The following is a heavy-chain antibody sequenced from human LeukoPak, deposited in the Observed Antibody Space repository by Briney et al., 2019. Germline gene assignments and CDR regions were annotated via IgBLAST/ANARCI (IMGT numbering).Heavy chain of an antibody. Sequence: PGGSLRLSRAASGFTFSSYSMNWVRQAPGKGLEWVSSISSSSSYIYYADSVKGRFTISRDNAKNSLYLQMNSLRAEDTAVYYCARGEVTAIQSWGQGTLVTVSS. D-gene: IGHD2-21*02. V-gene: IGHV3-21*01. CDR1: GFTFSSYS. CDR3: ARGEVTAIQS. J-gene: IGHJ5*02. CDR2: ISSSSSYI.